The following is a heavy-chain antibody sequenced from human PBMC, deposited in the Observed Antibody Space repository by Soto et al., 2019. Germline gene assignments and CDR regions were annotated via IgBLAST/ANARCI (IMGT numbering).Heavy chain of an antibody. V-gene: IGHV4-31*03. D-gene: IGHD2-15*01. J-gene: IGHJ6*02. CDR3: ARHLTYCSAGSCYSDFPYYGMDV. CDR2: IYYSGST. Sequence: SETLSLTCTVSGVSISSGGYYWSWIRQHPEKNMEWIGYIYYSGSTYYNPSLKSRVTISVDTSKNQFSLKLSSVTTADTAVYYCARHLTYCSAGSCYSDFPYYGMDVWGQGTTVTVSS. CDR1: GVSISSGGYY.